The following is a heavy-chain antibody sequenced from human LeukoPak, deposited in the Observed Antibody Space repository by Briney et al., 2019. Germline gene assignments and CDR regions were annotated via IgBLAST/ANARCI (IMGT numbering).Heavy chain of an antibody. CDR2: IRSSSSYI. V-gene: IGHV3-21*01. CDR1: GFTFSSYS. J-gene: IGHJ4*02. D-gene: IGHD6-6*01. CDR3: ARGGYSSSFGALDY. Sequence: GGCLRLSCAAYGFTFSSYSMEWVRQAPGSVLGWVSSIRSSSSYIYYADSVKGRFTISRDNAKNSLYLQMNSLRAEDTAVYYCARGGYSSSFGALDYWGQGTLVTVSS.